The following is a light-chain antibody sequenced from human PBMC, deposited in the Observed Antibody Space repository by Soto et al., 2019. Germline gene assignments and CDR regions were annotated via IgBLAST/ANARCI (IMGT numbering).Light chain of an antibody. Sequence: DFQLTQSPSAMSAAVGDRVTITCRTSQDISNRLGWFQQRPGKAPKRLISSASTLEAGVPARFSGTGSVTEFTLTISSLQPEDFATWCCQQHAAYLRDFGQGTKVEMK. V-gene: IGKV1-17*03. CDR2: SAS. CDR3: QQHAAYLRD. CDR1: QDISNR. J-gene: IGKJ1*01.